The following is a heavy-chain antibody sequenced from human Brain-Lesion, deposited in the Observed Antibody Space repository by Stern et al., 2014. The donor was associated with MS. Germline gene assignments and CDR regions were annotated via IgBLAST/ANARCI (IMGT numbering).Heavy chain of an antibody. D-gene: IGHD1-26*01. CDR1: GYIFIGYY. CDR3: ARDHYLGMDV. CDR2: INPNTGGT. J-gene: IGHJ6*02. V-gene: IGHV1-2*02. Sequence: VQLVESGAEVKKTGASVKVSCKTSGYIFIGYYIHWVRQAPGQGLEWMAWINPNTGGTKYAQKFQGRVTMSRDTSISTAYVELSSLTSDDTAVYYCARDHYLGMDVWGQGTTVTGSS.